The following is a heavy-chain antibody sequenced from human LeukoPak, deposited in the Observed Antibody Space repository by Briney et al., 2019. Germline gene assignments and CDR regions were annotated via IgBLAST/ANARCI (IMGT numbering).Heavy chain of an antibody. CDR3: AREVPAAINWFDR. CDR1: GGSFSSYY. D-gene: IGHD2-2*01. Sequence: SETLSLTCTVSGGSFSSYYWSWIRQPPGKGLEWIGYIYYSGSTNYNPSLKSRVTISVDTSKNQFSLKLSSVTAADTAVYYCAREVPAAINWFDRWGQGTLVTVSS. J-gene: IGHJ5*02. V-gene: IGHV4-59*01. CDR2: IYYSGST.